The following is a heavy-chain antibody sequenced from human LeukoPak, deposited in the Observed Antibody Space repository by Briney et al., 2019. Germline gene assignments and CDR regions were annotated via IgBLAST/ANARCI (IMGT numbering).Heavy chain of an antibody. CDR1: EFTVSSKY. V-gene: IGHV3-66*02. J-gene: IGHJ4*02. CDR2: IYSGGST. D-gene: IGHD4-17*01. Sequence: GGSLRLSCAASEFTVSSKYMSWVRQAPGKGLEWVSAIYSGGSTYYADSVRGRFTISRDNSKNTLYLQMNSLRAEDTAVYYCASPDGDYFSPFDYWGQGTLVTVSS. CDR3: ASPDGDYFSPFDY.